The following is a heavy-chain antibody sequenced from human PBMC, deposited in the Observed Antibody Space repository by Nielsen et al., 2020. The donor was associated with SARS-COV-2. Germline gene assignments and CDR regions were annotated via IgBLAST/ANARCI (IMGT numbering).Heavy chain of an antibody. J-gene: IGHJ5*02. CDR2: MNPNSGNT. Sequence: ASVKVSCKASGYTFTSYDINWVRQATGQGLEWMGWMNPNSGNTGYAQKFQGRVTMTRDTSTSTVYMELSRLRSDDTAVYYCARGGRNRYQLLYFIENWFDPWGQGTLVTVSS. D-gene: IGHD2-2*02. CDR1: GYTFTSYD. V-gene: IGHV1-8*01. CDR3: ARGGRNRYQLLYFIENWFDP.